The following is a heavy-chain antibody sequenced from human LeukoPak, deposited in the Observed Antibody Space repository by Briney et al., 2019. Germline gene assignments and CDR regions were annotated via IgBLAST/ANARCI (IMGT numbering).Heavy chain of an antibody. CDR2: ISYDGSNK. V-gene: IGHV3-30*18. J-gene: IGHJ6*03. CDR3: AKGPLGSGRDDLSEYYYYMDV. CDR1: GFTFSSYG. D-gene: IGHD3-10*01. Sequence: GESLRLSCSASGFTFSSYGMHWVRQAPGKGLEWVAVISYDGSNKYYADSVKGRFTISRDNSKNTLYLQMNSLRAEDTAVYYCAKGPLGSGRDDLSEYYYYMDVWGKGTTVTISS.